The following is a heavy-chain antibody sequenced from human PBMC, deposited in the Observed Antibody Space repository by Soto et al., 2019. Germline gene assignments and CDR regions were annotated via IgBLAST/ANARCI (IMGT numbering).Heavy chain of an antibody. V-gene: IGHV3-43*01. D-gene: IGHD3-9*01. CDR2: ISWDGGST. J-gene: IGHJ4*02. CDR1: GFTFDDYT. Sequence: GGSLRLSCAASGFTFDDYTMHWVRQAPGKGLERVSLISWDGGSTYYADSVKGRFTISRDNSKNSLYLQMNSLRTEDTALYYCAKDIRPTRYFDWLPDYWGQGTLVTVSS. CDR3: AKDIRPTRYFDWLPDY.